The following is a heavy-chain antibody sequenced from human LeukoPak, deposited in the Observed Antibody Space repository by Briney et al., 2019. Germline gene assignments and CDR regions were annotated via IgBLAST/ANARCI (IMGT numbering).Heavy chain of an antibody. V-gene: IGHV1-2*02. D-gene: IGHD6-19*01. CDR3: ARSAVAGDFDY. CDR1: GYTFTGYY. CDR2: INPNSGGT. J-gene: IGHJ4*02. Sequence: ASVKVSCKASGYTFTGYYMHWVRQAPGQGLEWMAYINPNSGGTNYAQKFQGRVTMTRDTSISTAYMELSRLRSDDTAVYYCARSAVAGDFDYWGQGTLVTVSS.